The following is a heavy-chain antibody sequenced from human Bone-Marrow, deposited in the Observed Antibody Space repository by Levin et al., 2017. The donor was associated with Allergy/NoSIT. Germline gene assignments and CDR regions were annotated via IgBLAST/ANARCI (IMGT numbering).Heavy chain of an antibody. J-gene: IGHJ5*02. CDR2: IRSKAYGGTT. D-gene: IGHD5-12*01. V-gene: IGHV3-49*04. Sequence: PGGSLRLSCTASGFTFGDYAMSWVRQAPGKGLEWVGFIRSKAYGGTTEYAASVKGRFTISRDDSKSIAYLQMNSLKTEDTAVYYCTRVRIVATIPIRYNWFDPWGQGTLVTVSS. CDR3: TRVRIVATIPIRYNWFDP. CDR1: GFTFGDYA.